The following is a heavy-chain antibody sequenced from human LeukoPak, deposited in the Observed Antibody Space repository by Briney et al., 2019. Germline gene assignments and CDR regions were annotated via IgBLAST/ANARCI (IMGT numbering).Heavy chain of an antibody. V-gene: IGHV3-53*01. D-gene: IGHD6-19*01. J-gene: IGHJ3*02. CDR1: GFTVSSNY. Sequence: GGSLRLSCAASGFTVSSNYMSWVRQAPGKGLEWVSVIYSGGSTYYADSVKGRFTISRDNSKNTLYLQMNSLRAEDTAVYYCARINPFLRYSSGFDAFDIWGQGTMVTVSS. CDR3: ARINPFLRYSSGFDAFDI. CDR2: IYSGGST.